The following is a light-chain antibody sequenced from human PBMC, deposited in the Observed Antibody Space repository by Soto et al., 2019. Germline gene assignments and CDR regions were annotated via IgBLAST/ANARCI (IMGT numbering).Light chain of an antibody. CDR3: CPYAASRSLYV. J-gene: IGLJ1*01. CDR1: SSDVGTYNL. V-gene: IGLV2-23*01. Sequence: QSVLTQPASVSGSPGQSITISCTGTSSDVGTYNLVSWYQQHPGKAPKLMIYEGSKRPSGVSNRFSGSKSGNTASPTISGLQAEDEPDHYCCPYAASRSLYVFGSGTNV. CDR2: EGS.